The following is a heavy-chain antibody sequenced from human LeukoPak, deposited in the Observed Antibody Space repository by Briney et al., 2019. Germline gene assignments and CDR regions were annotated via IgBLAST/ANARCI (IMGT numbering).Heavy chain of an antibody. D-gene: IGHD4-17*01. V-gene: IGHV3-23*01. CDR3: ANDYGDYFFHY. J-gene: IGHJ4*02. CDR1: GFTFSNYG. Sequence: GGSLRLSCAASGFTFSNYGMSWVRQAPGKGLEWVSAISGSGGRTYYADSVKGRFTISRDNSKNTLYLQMNSLRAEDTALYYCANDYGDYFFHYWGQGTLVTVSS. CDR2: ISGSGGRT.